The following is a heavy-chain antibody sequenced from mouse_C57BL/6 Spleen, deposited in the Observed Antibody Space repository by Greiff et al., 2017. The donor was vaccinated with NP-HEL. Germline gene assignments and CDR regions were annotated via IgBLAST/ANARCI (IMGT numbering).Heavy chain of an antibody. CDR3: ARSKLTGTGFAY. J-gene: IGHJ3*01. D-gene: IGHD4-1*01. V-gene: IGHV1-55*01. Sequence: QVQLQQPGAELVKPGASVKMSCKASGYTFTSYWITWVKQRPGQGLEWIGDIYPGSGSTNYNEKFKSKATLTVDTSSSTAYMQLSSLTSEDSAVYYRARSKLTGTGFAYWGQGTLVTVSA. CDR1: GYTFTSYW. CDR2: IYPGSGST.